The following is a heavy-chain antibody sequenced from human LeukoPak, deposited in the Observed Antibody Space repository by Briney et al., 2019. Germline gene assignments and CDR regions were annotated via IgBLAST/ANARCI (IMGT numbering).Heavy chain of an antibody. V-gene: IGHV1-58*02. CDR3: AAEVVGADAFDI. J-gene: IGHJ3*02. CDR2: IVVGSGNT. D-gene: IGHD1-26*01. Sequence: SVKVSCKASGFTFTSSAMQWVRQARGQRLEWIGWIVVGSGNTNYAQKFQERVTITRDMSTSTAYMELSSLRSEDTAVYYYAAEVVGADAFDIWGQGTMVTVSS. CDR1: GFTFTSSA.